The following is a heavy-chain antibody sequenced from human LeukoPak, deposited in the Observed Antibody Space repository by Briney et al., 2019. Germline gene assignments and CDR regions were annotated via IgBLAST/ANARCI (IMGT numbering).Heavy chain of an antibody. V-gene: IGHV3-33*06. J-gene: IGHJ6*03. CDR3: AKDGRWPHARLWDYMDV. Sequence: GGSLRLSCAASGFTFSNYGMHWVRQAPGKGLEWVAVIWYDGSNKYYVDSVKGRFTISRDNSKTTLYLQMNSLRAEATAVYYCAKDGRWPHARLWDYMDVWGKGTTVTVSS. D-gene: IGHD5-24*01. CDR1: GFTFSNYG. CDR2: IWYDGSNK.